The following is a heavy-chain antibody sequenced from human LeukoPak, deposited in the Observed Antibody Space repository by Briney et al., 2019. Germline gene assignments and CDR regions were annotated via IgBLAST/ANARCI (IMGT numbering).Heavy chain of an antibody. CDR1: GDSISGGDYY. V-gene: IGHV4-30-4*01. CDR2: IYHTGST. CDR3: ARRGGHCTSSSCYNWFDP. Sequence: SETLSLTCTVSGDSISGGDYYWRWIRQPPGKGLEWIGYIYHTGSTYYNPSLKSRITMSVDTSKSQFSLNLTSVTAADTAVYYCARRGGHCTSSSCYNWFDPWGQGTQVTVSS. D-gene: IGHD2-2*01. J-gene: IGHJ5*02.